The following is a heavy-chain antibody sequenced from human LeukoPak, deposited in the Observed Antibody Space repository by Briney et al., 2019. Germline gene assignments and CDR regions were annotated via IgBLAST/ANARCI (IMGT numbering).Heavy chain of an antibody. V-gene: IGHV1-2*02. CDR1: GYTFTGYY. CDR2: INPNSGGT. Sequence: GASVKVSCKASGYTFTGYYMHWVRQAPGQGLEWMGWINPNSGGTNYAQKFQGRVTMTRDTSISTAYMELSRLRSDDTAVYYCARGDNWNHVHFDYWGQGTLVTVSS. D-gene: IGHD1-14*01. J-gene: IGHJ4*02. CDR3: ARGDNWNHVHFDY.